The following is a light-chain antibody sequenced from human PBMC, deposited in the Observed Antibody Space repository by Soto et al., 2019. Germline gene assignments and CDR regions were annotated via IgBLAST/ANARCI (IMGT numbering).Light chain of an antibody. J-gene: IGKJ4*01. CDR2: AAS. V-gene: IGKV3-15*01. CDR3: QQYNNWPPLT. CDR1: QNLSTH. Sequence: EIVMTQSPATLSVSPGETVTLSCRASQNLSTHLAWYQQRPGQAPRLLIYAASTRATGIPARFSGSGSGTEFALTISSLQSEDFAVYYCQQYNNWPPLTFGGGTKVEIK.